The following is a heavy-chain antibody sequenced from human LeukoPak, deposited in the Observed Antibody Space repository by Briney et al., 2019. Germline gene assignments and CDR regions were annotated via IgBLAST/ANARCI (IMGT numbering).Heavy chain of an antibody. V-gene: IGHV4-61*08. D-gene: IGHD5-18*01. CDR1: GGSTSSGDYY. CDR3: ARVRAPSKWDTAMAPFDY. CDR2: IYYSGST. J-gene: IGHJ4*02. Sequence: SETLSLTCTVSGGSTSSGDYYWSWIRQPPGKGLEWIGYIYYSGSTNYNPSLKSRVTISVDTSKNQFSLKLSSVTAADTAVYYCARVRAPSKWDTAMAPFDYWGQGTLVTVSS.